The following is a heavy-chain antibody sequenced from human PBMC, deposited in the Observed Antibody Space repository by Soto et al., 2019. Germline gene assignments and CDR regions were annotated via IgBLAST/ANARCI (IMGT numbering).Heavy chain of an antibody. CDR1: GGSISSYY. D-gene: IGHD5-12*01. CDR2: IYYSGST. Sequence: SETLSLTCTVSGGSISSYYWSWIRQPPGKGLEWIGYIYYSGSTNYNPSLKSRVTISVDTSKNQFSLKLSSVTAADTAVYYCARHVRREWLRLGSYFDYWGQGTLVTVSS. J-gene: IGHJ4*02. V-gene: IGHV4-59*08. CDR3: ARHVRREWLRLGSYFDY.